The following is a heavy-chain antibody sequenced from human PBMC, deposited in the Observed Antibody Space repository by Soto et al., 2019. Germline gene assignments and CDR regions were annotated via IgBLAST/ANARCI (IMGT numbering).Heavy chain of an antibody. V-gene: IGHV3-64*02. J-gene: IGHJ4*02. CDR3: ARARCSSGQCYYFDY. Sequence: EVQLVESGEGLVQPGGSLRLSCAASGFTFSSYNIHWIRQAPGKGLEFVSAISRSGDRTYYADSVKGRFTITRDNSKNTVWLQMGGLRAEDMAVYYCARARCSSGQCYYFDYWGRGALVSVSS. CDR1: GFTFSSYN. D-gene: IGHD2-15*01. CDR2: ISRSGDRT.